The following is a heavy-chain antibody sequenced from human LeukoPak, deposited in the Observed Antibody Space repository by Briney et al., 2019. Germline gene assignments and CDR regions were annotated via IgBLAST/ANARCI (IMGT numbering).Heavy chain of an antibody. CDR2: ISSDGTNE. Sequence: PGGSLRLSCAASGFTLSLCGMHWVRQAPGKGLEWVALISSDGTNEYYADSVKGRFTISRDNSKNTLYLQMNSLRPNDTAVYRCAKGLRQWEDYYDGRVISRFVDSWGQGTLVTVSS. CDR1: GFTLSLCG. V-gene: IGHV3-30*18. J-gene: IGHJ4*02. D-gene: IGHD3-22*01. CDR3: AKGLRQWEDYYDGRVISRFVDS.